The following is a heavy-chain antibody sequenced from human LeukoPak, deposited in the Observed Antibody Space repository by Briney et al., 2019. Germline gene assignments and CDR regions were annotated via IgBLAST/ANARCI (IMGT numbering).Heavy chain of an antibody. D-gene: IGHD3-3*01. CDR3: AKDGYDFWSAYQIDL. Sequence: PGGSLRLSCAASGFTVSSNYMNWVRQAPGKGLEWVSAISGSDGSTYYSDSVTGRFTISRDNLQNTLYLQMSSLRADDTAVYYCAKDGYDFWSAYQIDLWGQGTLVTVSS. J-gene: IGHJ5*02. V-gene: IGHV3-23*01. CDR1: GFTVSSNY. CDR2: ISGSDGST.